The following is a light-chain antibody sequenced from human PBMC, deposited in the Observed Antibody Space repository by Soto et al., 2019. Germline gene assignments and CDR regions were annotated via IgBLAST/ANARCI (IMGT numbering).Light chain of an antibody. CDR2: WAS. CDR3: QQYWSTPLT. CDR1: QSVLSSSTNTDY. V-gene: IGKV4-1*01. J-gene: IGKJ4*01. Sequence: DIVMTQSPDSLAVDLGGRANINCKSTQSVLSSSTNTDYLAWYQQKPGQPPKLLIYWASTRESGGPDRFSGSGSGTDFILTISSLQAEDVAVYYCQQYWSTPLTFGGGTKVEIK.